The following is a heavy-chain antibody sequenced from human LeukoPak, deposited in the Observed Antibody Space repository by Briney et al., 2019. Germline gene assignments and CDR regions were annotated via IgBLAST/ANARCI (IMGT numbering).Heavy chain of an antibody. CDR3: ACSSSWLDS. CDR2: IYYIGTT. J-gene: IGHJ4*02. D-gene: IGHD6-13*01. CDR1: VGSITSSY. V-gene: IGHV4-59*01. Sequence: SETLSLTCTVSVGSITSSYWSWIRHPPGKGLEWSGYIYYIGTTSYNPSLQSRVTISVDTSKNQFSLKLTSVTAADTAVYYCACSSSWLDSWGQGTLVTVSS.